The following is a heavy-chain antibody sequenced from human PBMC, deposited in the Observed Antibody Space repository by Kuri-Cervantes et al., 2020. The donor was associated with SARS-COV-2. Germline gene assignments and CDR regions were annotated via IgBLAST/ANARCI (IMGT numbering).Heavy chain of an antibody. J-gene: IGHJ4*02. CDR1: GFTFSSYA. D-gene: IGHD3-10*01. CDR2: ISYDGSNK. Sequence: GGSLRPSCAASGFTFSSYAMHWARQAPGKGLEWVAVISYDGSNKYYADSVKGRFTISRDNSKNTLYLQMNSLRADDTAVYYCAKDPSEDYGSGEWGQGALVTVSS. CDR3: AKDPSEDYGSGE. V-gene: IGHV3-30*07.